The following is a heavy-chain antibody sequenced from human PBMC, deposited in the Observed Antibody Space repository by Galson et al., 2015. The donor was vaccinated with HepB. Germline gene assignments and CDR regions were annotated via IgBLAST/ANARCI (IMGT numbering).Heavy chain of an antibody. CDR2: ISYDGSNK. J-gene: IGHJ6*02. D-gene: IGHD1-26*01. CDR1: GFTFSSYA. Sequence: SLRLSCAASGFTFSSYAMHWVRQAPGKGLEWVAVISYDGSNKYYADSVRGRFTISRDNSKNTLYLQMNSLRAEDTAVYYCARDGRTSGYYYGMDVWGQGTTVTVSS. CDR3: ARDGRTSGYYYGMDV. V-gene: IGHV3-30*04.